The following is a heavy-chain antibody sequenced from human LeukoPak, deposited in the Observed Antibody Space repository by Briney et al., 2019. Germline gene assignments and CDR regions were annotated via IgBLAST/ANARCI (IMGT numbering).Heavy chain of an antibody. V-gene: IGHV4-34*01. CDR2: INHSGST. J-gene: IGHJ5*02. CDR3: AITRYSQYNWFDP. CDR1: GGSFSGYY. D-gene: IGHD1/OR15-1a*01. Sequence: SETLSLTCAVYGGSFSGYYWSWIRQPPGKGLEWIGEINHSGSTNYNPSLESRVTISVDTSKNQFSLKLSSVTAADTAVYYCAITRYSQYNWFDPWGQGTLVTVSS.